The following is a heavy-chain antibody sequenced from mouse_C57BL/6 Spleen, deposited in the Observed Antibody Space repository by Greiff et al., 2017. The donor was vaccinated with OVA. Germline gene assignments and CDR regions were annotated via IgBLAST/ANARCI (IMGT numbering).Heavy chain of an antibody. Sequence: VQLQQSGPELVKPGASVKISCKASGYAFSSSWMNWVKLRPGKGLEWIGRIYPGDGDTNYNGKFKGKATLTADKSSSTAYMQLSSLTSEDSAVYFCARTPYYYAMDYWGQGTSVTVSS. J-gene: IGHJ4*01. CDR1: GYAFSSSW. CDR2: IYPGDGDT. V-gene: IGHV1-82*01. CDR3: ARTPYYYAMDY.